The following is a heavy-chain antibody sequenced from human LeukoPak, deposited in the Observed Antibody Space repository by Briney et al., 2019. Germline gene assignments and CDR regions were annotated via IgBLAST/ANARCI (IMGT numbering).Heavy chain of an antibody. Sequence: GASVKVSCKASGYTFTGYYMHWVRQAPGQGLEWMGWINPNSGGTNYAQKFQGRVTMTRDTSISTAYMELSRLRSDDTAVYYCARLLLAPPGHAFDIWGQGTMVTVSS. CDR2: INPNSGGT. D-gene: IGHD2-21*01. CDR3: ARLLLAPPGHAFDI. V-gene: IGHV1-2*02. CDR1: GYTFTGYY. J-gene: IGHJ3*02.